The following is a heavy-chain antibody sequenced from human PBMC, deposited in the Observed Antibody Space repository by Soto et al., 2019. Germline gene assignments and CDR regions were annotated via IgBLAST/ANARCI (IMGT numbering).Heavy chain of an antibody. Sequence: QVQLQESGPGLVKPSQTLSLTCIVSGGSISSGGYYWSWIRQHPGKGLEWIGYIYYSGSTYYNPSLKSRVTISVDTSKNQCSLKLSSVTAADTAVYYCAGYCSGGSCYTAQSDYWGQGTLVTVSS. D-gene: IGHD2-15*01. CDR3: AGYCSGGSCYTAQSDY. CDR2: IYYSGST. V-gene: IGHV4-31*03. CDR1: GGSISSGGYY. J-gene: IGHJ4*02.